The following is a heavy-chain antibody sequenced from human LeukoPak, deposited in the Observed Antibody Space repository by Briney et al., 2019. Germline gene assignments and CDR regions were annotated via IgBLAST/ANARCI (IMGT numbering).Heavy chain of an antibody. V-gene: IGHV3-53*01. Sequence: GGSLRLSCAASGLIVSSNYMSWVRQAPGKGLEWVSIIYGDGSTYYADSMKGRFTISRDNSKNTLYLQMNSLRVEDTAVYYCAKDGPRVLRYFDWLLVGYGMDVWGQGTTVTVSS. CDR1: GLIVSSNY. CDR3: AKDGPRVLRYFDWLLVGYGMDV. D-gene: IGHD3-9*01. CDR2: IYGDGST. J-gene: IGHJ6*02.